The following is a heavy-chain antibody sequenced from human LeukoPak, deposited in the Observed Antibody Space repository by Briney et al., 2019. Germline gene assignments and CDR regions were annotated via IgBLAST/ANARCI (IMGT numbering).Heavy chain of an antibody. CDR2: INHSGST. J-gene: IGHJ5*02. V-gene: IGHV4-34*01. D-gene: IGHD4-11*01. Sequence: SETLSLTCAVYGGSFSGYYWSWIRQPPEKGLEWIGEINHSGSTNYNPSLQSRVTISVDTSKNQFSLKLSSVTAADTAVYYCARMWRNDYSYYDWFDPWGQGTLVTVSS. CDR3: ARMWRNDYSYYDWFDP. CDR1: GGSFSGYY.